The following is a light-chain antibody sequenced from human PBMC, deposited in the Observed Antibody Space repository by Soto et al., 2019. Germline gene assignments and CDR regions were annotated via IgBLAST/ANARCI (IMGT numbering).Light chain of an antibody. J-gene: IGKJ1*01. CDR2: GAS. Sequence: EIVMTQSPAPLSVSPGESATLSRRASPSVSSNLAWYQQKPGQAPRLLIYGASTRATGIPARFSGSGSGTEFTLTISSLQPDDFATYYCQHYNSYSEAFGQGTKVDIK. CDR3: QHYNSYSEA. CDR1: PSVSSN. V-gene: IGKV3-15*01.